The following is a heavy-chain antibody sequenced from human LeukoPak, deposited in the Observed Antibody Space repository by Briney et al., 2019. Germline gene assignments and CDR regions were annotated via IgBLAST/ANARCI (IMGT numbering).Heavy chain of an antibody. CDR3: AKGERGLLWFGELFYYFEY. V-gene: IGHV3-23*01. J-gene: IGHJ4*02. Sequence: PGGSLRLSCAASGFTFSSYWMSWVRQAPGKGLEWVSGISGSGGSTYYADSVKGRFNISRDNSKNTLYLQMNSLRAEDTAVYYCAKGERGLLWFGELFYYFEYWGQGILVTVSS. CDR2: ISGSGGST. CDR1: GFTFSSYW. D-gene: IGHD3-10*01.